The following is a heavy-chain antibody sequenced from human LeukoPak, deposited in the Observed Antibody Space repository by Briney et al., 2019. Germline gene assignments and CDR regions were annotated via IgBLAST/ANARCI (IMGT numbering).Heavy chain of an antibody. J-gene: IGHJ4*02. CDR3: ATFNWNAPGY. Sequence: SETLSLTCAVYGGSFSGYFWSWIRQPAGRGLEWIGRIYTSGTTNYNPSLKSRVTISVDTSKNQFFLKLSSVTAADTAVYYCATFNWNAPGYWGQGTLVTVSS. V-gene: IGHV4-59*10. D-gene: IGHD1-20*01. CDR2: IYTSGTT. CDR1: GGSFSGYF.